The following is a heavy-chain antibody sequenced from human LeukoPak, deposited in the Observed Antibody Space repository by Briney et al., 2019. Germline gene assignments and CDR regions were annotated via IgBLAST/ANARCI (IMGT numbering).Heavy chain of an antibody. J-gene: IGHJ3*02. V-gene: IGHV4-59*08. CDR2: VYNSGST. CDR1: GGSISTYY. Sequence: SETLSLTCTVSGGSISTYYRSWIRQPPGKTLEWIGYVYNSGSTNSNPSLKSRVTISVDTSKKQLSLKLTSVTAADTAVYYCARQTTRFCSGGTCYSNFAFDMWGQGTMVIVSS. CDR3: ARQTTRFCSGGTCYSNFAFDM. D-gene: IGHD2-15*01.